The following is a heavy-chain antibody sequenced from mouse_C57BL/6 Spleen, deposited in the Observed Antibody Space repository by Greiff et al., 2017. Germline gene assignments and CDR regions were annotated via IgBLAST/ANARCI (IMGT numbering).Heavy chain of an antibody. D-gene: IGHD2-1*01. V-gene: IGHV1-69*01. CDR2: IDPSDSYT. CDR1: GYTFTSYW. J-gene: IGHJ2*01. CDR3: ARGHGNYVDY. Sequence: QVQLQQPGAELVLPGASVKLSCKASGYTFTSYWMHWVKQRPGQGLEWIGEIDPSDSYTNYTQKFKGKSTLTGDKSSSTAYMQLSSLTSEDSAVYYCARGHGNYVDYWGQGTTLTVSS.